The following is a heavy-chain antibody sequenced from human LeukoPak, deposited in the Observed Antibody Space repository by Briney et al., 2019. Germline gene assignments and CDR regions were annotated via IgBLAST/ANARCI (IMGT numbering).Heavy chain of an antibody. CDR3: ARDGFEQWLVLGAFDI. D-gene: IGHD6-19*01. CDR1: GFTFSSYG. V-gene: IGHV3-33*08. CDR2: ISSDGGTT. Sequence: GGSLRLSCAASGFTFSSYGIHWVRQAPGKGLEWVVFISSDGGTTYYADSVKGRFTISRDNAKNSLYLQMNSLRAEDTAVYYCARDGFEQWLVLGAFDIWGQGTMVTVSS. J-gene: IGHJ3*02.